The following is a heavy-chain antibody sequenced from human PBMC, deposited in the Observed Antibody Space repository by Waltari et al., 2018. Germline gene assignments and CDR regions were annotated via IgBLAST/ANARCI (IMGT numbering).Heavy chain of an antibody. CDR3: ARGGSGSYMGSFDI. V-gene: IGHV4-38-2*01. Sequence: QVQQQESGPGLVKPSETLSLTCAVSGYSISNRYYWRWIRQPPGKGLEWVGGIYHTGTTYSNASLKSRVTISVDTAKNQVSLNLSLVTAADTVRYFCARGGSGSYMGSFDIGGQGPMVTVSS. J-gene: IGHJ3*02. CDR1: GYSISNRYY. D-gene: IGHD1-26*01. CDR2: IYHTGTT.